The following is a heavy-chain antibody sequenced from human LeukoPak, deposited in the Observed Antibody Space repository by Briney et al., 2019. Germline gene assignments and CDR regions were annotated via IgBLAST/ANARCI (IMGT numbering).Heavy chain of an antibody. J-gene: IGHJ6*03. CDR3: ARDSVAATPGDYYYYMDV. CDR1: GGSISSYY. V-gene: IGHV4-4*07. D-gene: IGHD1-26*01. CDR2: IYTSGST. Sequence: SETLSLTCTVSGGSISSYYWSWIPQPAGKGLEWFGRIYTSGSTNYNPSLKSRVTMSVDTSKNQFSLKLSSVTAADTAVYYCARDSVAATPGDYYYYMDVWGKGTTVTVSS.